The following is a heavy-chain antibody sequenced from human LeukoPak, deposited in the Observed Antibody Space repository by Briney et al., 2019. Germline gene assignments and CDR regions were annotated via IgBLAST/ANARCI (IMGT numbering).Heavy chain of an antibody. D-gene: IGHD2-8*01. CDR2: INPSTGGT. V-gene: IGHV1-2*02. CDR1: GYSFTGNY. CDR3: ARVGYCSRGVCYNYDY. J-gene: IGHJ4*02. Sequence: ASVRVSCKASGYSFTGNYMHWVRQAPGQGFEWMGWINPSTGGTNYAQKFKGRVLMTRDTSISTAYLELSSLKSDDTAVYYCARVGYCSRGVCYNYDYWGQGTQVTVSS.